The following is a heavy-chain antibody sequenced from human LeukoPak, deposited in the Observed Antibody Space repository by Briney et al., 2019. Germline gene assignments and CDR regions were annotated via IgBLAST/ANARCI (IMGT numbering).Heavy chain of an antibody. V-gene: IGHV4-39*07. J-gene: IGHJ4*02. CDR2: IYYSGST. CDR3: ARGGVGATD. CDR1: GGSISSSSYY. Sequence: SETLSLTCTVSGGSISSSSYYWGWIRQPPGKGLEWIGSIYYSGSTYYNPSLKSRVTISVDTSKNQFSLKLSSVTAADTAVYYCARGGVGATDWGQGTLVTVSS. D-gene: IGHD1-26*01.